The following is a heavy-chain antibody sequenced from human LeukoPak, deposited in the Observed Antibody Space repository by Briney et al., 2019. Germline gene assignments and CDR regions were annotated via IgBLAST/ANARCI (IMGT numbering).Heavy chain of an antibody. D-gene: IGHD3-10*01. CDR3: AHMTLWFVERGVRWAFDI. CDR2: IYWDDDK. CDR1: GFSLPTRGVG. Sequence: SGPTLVNPTQTLTLTCTFSGFSLPTRGVGVGWIRQPPGKALEWLSLIYWDDDKWYRPSVKSRLTITKDTSKNQVVLTMINMDPMDTATYYCAHMTLWFVERGVRWAFDIWGQGTMVTVSS. J-gene: IGHJ3*02. V-gene: IGHV2-5*02.